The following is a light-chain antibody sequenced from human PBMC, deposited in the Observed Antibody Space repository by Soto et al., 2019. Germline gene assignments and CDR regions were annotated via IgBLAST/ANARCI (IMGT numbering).Light chain of an antibody. CDR2: GAS. J-gene: IGKJ1*01. Sequence: EVVLTQSPGTVSLSPGERATLSCRASQSVSSSYLAWYQQKPGQAPRLLIYGASSRATGIPDRFSGSGSGTDFTLTISRLEPEDFAVYYCQQYGRTFGQWTKVDIK. CDR3: QQYGRT. CDR1: QSVSSSY. V-gene: IGKV3-20*01.